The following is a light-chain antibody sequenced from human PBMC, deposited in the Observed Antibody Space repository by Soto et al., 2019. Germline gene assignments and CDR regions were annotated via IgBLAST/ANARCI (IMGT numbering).Light chain of an antibody. Sequence: TQSPSTLSASLGDRATLSCRASQGVGAKLAWYQQKPGKAPRLVIYGASTRATGIPARFSGSGSGTDFTLTISSLEPEDFAVYYCQQHNTSPRTFGQGTKVDIK. J-gene: IGKJ1*01. CDR2: GAS. CDR1: QGVGAK. CDR3: QQHNTSPRT. V-gene: IGKV3D-15*02.